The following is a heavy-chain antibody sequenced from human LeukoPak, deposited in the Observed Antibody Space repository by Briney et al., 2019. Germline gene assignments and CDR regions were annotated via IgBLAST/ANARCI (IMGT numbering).Heavy chain of an antibody. V-gene: IGHV4-34*01. J-gene: IGHJ4*02. CDR2: INHSGST. CDR3: ARVSYDYVWGSYRLTPPYYFDY. D-gene: IGHD3-16*02. Sequence: SETLSLTCAVYGGSFSGYYWSWIRLPPGKGLEWIGEINHSGSTNYNPSLKSRVTISVDTSKNQFSLKLSSVTAADTAVNYCARVSYDYVWGSYRLTPPYYFDYWGQGTLVTVSS. CDR1: GGSFSGYY.